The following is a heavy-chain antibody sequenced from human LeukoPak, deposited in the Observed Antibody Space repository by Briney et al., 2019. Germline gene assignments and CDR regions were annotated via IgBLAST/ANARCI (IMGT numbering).Heavy chain of an antibody. CDR1: GFTFSSYS. CDR3: ARDSGVDGVYYYFGY. D-gene: IGHD2-8*01. CDR2: ISSSSSYI. J-gene: IGHJ4*02. V-gene: IGHV3-21*01. Sequence: PGGSLRLSCAASGFTFSSYSMNWVRQAPGKGLEWVSSISSSSSYIYYADSVKGRFTISRDNAKNSLYLQMNSLRAEDTAVYYCARDSGVDGVYYYFGYWGQGTLVTVSS.